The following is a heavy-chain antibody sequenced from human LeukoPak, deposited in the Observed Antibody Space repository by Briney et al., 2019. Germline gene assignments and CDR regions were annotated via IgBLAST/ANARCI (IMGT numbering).Heavy chain of an antibody. J-gene: IGHJ4*02. CDR3: AKSGYSSSWHFDY. Sequence: GGSLRFSCVASGFTFSSYAMSWVRQAPGKGLEWVSAISGSGGSTYYADSVKGRFTISRDNSKNTLYLQMNSLRAEDTAVYYCAKSGYSSSWHFDYWXQGTLVTVSS. CDR1: GFTFSSYA. D-gene: IGHD6-13*01. V-gene: IGHV3-23*01. CDR2: ISGSGGST.